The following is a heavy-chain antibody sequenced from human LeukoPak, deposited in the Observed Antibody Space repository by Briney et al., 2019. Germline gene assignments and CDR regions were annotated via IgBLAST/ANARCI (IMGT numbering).Heavy chain of an antibody. CDR3: ARVNDILTGYYMDV. CDR1: GFTFSSYS. V-gene: IGHV3-21*01. CDR2: ISSSSSYI. Sequence: PGGSLRLSCAASGFTFSSYSMNWVRQAPGKGLEWVSSISSSSSYIYYADSVKGRFTISRDSAKNSLYLQMNSLRAEDTAVYYCARVNDILTGYYMDVWGKGTTVTVSS. J-gene: IGHJ6*03. D-gene: IGHD3-9*01.